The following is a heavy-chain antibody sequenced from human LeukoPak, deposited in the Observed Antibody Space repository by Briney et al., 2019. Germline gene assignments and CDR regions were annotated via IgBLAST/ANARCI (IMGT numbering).Heavy chain of an antibody. D-gene: IGHD2-15*01. Sequence: GGSLRLSCAASGFTLSNYWMHWVRQAPGKGLVWVSRISDHGSITNFADSVKGRFSISRDTAKNTLYLGMNSLRVEDTAVYYCARDLSGYSDYWGQGALVTVSS. CDR1: GFTLSNYW. V-gene: IGHV3-74*01. J-gene: IGHJ4*02. CDR2: ISDHGSIT. CDR3: ARDLSGYSDY.